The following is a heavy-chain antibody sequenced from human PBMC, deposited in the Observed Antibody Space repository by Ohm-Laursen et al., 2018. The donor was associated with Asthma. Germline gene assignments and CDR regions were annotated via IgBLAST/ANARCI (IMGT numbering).Heavy chain of an antibody. J-gene: IGHJ6*02. CDR2: ISSSGSTI. CDR1: GFTFSLYG. CDR3: AKDLGYSSSWSGAHGMDV. D-gene: IGHD6-13*01. V-gene: IGHV3-48*01. Sequence: SLRLSCAASGFTFSLYGMNWVRQAPGKGLEWVSYISSSGSTIYYADSVRGRFTISRDNAKNSLYLQLNSLRPDDTAVYYCAKDLGYSSSWSGAHGMDVWGQGTTVTVSS.